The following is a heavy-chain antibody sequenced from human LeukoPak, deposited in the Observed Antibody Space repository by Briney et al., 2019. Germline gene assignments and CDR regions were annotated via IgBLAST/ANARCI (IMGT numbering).Heavy chain of an antibody. V-gene: IGHV5-51*01. J-gene: IGHJ4*02. D-gene: IGHD3-16*01. Sequence: GESPKISCQGSGYSFTNYWIAWVRQMPGKGLEWMGVIYAGDSDSSVSPSFRGRVTMSADKSVSTAHLQLNNLKASDTAMYYCARARQSGSYAGFAHWGPGTLVTVSS. CDR2: IYAGDSDS. CDR3: ARARQSGSYAGFAH. CDR1: GYSFTNYW.